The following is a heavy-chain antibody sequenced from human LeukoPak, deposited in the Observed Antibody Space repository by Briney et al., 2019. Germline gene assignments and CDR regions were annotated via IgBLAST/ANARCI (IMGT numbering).Heavy chain of an antibody. J-gene: IGHJ4*02. CDR1: GGSISSSSYY. V-gene: IGHV4-39*01. CDR3: ARHTPRGYSYGPCDY. CDR2: IYYSGST. D-gene: IGHD5-18*01. Sequence: SETLSLTCTVSGGSISSSSYYWGWIRQPPGKGLEWIGSIYYSGSTYYNPSLKSRVTISVDTSKSQFSLNLSSVTAADTAVYYGARHTPRGYSYGPCDYWGQGTLVTVSS.